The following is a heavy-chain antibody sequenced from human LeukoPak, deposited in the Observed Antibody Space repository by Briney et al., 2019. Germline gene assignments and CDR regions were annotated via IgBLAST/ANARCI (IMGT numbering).Heavy chain of an antibody. CDR1: GFTFNTYA. CDR3: ASTFPYCGGGSCAL. Sequence: GGSLRLSCAASGFTFNTYAMSWVRQAPGKGLEWVSAMGGSGGRTYYADSVKGRFTISRDTSKNTLYLQMNSLRAEDTAIYYCASTFPYCGGGSCALGGQGTLVTVSS. CDR2: MGGSGGRT. J-gene: IGHJ4*02. D-gene: IGHD2-15*01. V-gene: IGHV3-23*01.